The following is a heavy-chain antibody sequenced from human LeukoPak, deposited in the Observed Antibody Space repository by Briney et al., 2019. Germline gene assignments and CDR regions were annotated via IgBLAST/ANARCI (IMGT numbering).Heavy chain of an antibody. V-gene: IGHV6-1*01. Sequence: SQTLSPTCAISGDSVSSNSAAWNWIRQSPSGGLEWLGRTYYRSKWYNDYAVSVKGRLTVNPDTSRNQFSLQLNSVTPEDTAFYYCAREVAYTGAFDIWGQGTMVTVSS. J-gene: IGHJ3*02. CDR2: TYYRSKWYN. CDR3: AREVAYTGAFDI. D-gene: IGHD3-16*01. CDR1: GDSVSSNSAA.